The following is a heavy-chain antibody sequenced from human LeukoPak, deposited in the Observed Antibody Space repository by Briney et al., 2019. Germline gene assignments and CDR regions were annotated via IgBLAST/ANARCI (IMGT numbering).Heavy chain of an antibody. V-gene: IGHV3-30*02. CDR2: IPYDGSNT. J-gene: IGHJ3*02. CDR3: AKVPDGSHRGDDAFDI. D-gene: IGHD1-26*01. CDR1: GFTFRSCG. Sequence: GGSLRLSCAASGFTFRSCGMHWVRQAPGKGLEWVTFIPYDGSNTWYADSVKGRFTISRDNSKNTLYLQMNSLRAEDTAVYYCAKVPDGSHRGDDAFDIWGQGTMVTVSS.